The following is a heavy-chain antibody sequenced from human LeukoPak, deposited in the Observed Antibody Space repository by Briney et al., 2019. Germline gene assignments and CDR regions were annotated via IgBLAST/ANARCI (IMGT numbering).Heavy chain of an antibody. CDR1: GGSISSNSYY. V-gene: IGHV4-39*01. D-gene: IGHD2-2*02. CDR2: IYYSGST. J-gene: IGHJ2*01. Sequence: SETLSLTCAVSGGSISSNSYYWGWIRQPPGKGLEWIGSIYYSGSTYYNPSLKSRVTISVDTSKNQFSLKLSSVTAADTAVYYCARVQGFVTIPDWYFDLWGRGTLVTVSS. CDR3: ARVQGFVTIPDWYFDL.